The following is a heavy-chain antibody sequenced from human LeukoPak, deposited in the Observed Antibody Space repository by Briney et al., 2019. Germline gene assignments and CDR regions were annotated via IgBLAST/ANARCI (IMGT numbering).Heavy chain of an antibody. D-gene: IGHD1-26*01. Sequence: GGSLRLSCAASGFTFSDYYMSWIRQAPWKELEWVSYISSSSSYTNYANSVKGRFTISRDNAKNSLYLQMNSLRAEDTAVYYCARTDSDYFDYWGQGTLVTVSS. CDR2: ISSSSSYT. CDR3: ARTDSDYFDY. CDR1: GFTFSDYY. V-gene: IGHV3-11*03. J-gene: IGHJ4*02.